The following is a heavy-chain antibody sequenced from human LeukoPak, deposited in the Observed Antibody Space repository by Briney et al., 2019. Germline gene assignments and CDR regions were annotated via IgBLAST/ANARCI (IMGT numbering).Heavy chain of an antibody. Sequence: SVKVSCKASGGTFISYAISWVRQAPGQGLEWMGGIIPIFGTANYAQKFQGRVTITADESTSTAYMELSSLRSEDTAVYYCAAPPPSYRHYYFDYWGQGTLVTVSS. J-gene: IGHJ4*02. CDR1: GGTFISYA. CDR2: IIPIFGTA. V-gene: IGHV1-69*13. CDR3: AAPPPSYRHYYFDY. D-gene: IGHD1-26*01.